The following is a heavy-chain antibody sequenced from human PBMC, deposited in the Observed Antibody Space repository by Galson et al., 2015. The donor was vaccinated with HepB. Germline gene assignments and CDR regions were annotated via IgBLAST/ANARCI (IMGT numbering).Heavy chain of an antibody. V-gene: IGHV3-64D*06. J-gene: IGHJ4*02. CDR3: VRFSSSSTQGY. Sequence: SLRLSCAASGFTFSSYAMYWVRQAPGKGLEYVSAINSNGGSTYSADSVKGSFTISRDNSKNSLYPQMSSLRAEDTAVYYCVRFSSSSTQGYWVQGTLVTVSS. CDR2: INSNGGST. D-gene: IGHD6-13*01. CDR1: GFTFSSYA.